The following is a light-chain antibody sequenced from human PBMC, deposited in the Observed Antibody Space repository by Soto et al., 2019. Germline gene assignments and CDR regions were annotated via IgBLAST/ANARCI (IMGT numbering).Light chain of an antibody. Sequence: DIQMTQSPSSVSASVGDRVTITCRASQGISSWLVWYQQKPGKAPKFLIHTASSLQSGVPSRFSGRGSGTDFTLTISSLQPEDFAPYYCQQANSFPLSFGGGTKVEIK. CDR3: QQANSFPLS. V-gene: IGKV1-12*01. CDR1: QGISSW. CDR2: TAS. J-gene: IGKJ4*01.